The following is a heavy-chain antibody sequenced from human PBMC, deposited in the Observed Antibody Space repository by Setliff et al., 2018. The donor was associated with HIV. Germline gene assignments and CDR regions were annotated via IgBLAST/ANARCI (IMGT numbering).Heavy chain of an antibody. CDR1: GYSISSGYY. J-gene: IGHJ4*02. CDR3: AREAPYSSSPFDY. V-gene: IGHV4-38-2*02. Sequence: SETLSLTCAVSGYSISSGYYWGWIRQPPGKGLEWIGTIYHSGSTYYNPSLKSRVTISVDTSKNQFSLRLSSVTAADSAVYYCAREAPYSSSPFDYWGQGTLVTVSS. CDR2: IYHSGST. D-gene: IGHD6-13*01.